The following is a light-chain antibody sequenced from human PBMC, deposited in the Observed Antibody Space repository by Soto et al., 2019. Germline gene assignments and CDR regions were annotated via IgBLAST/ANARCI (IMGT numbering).Light chain of an antibody. V-gene: IGKV3-15*01. J-gene: IGKJ1*01. CDR3: QQYNNWPPT. CDR1: QSIDSW. CDR2: GAS. Sequence: MTQSPSSLSASVGDRVTITCRASQSIDSWLAWYQQKPGQAPRLLIYGASTRATGVPARFSGSGSGTEFTLTISSLQSEDFAVYYCQQYNNWPPTFGQGTKVDI.